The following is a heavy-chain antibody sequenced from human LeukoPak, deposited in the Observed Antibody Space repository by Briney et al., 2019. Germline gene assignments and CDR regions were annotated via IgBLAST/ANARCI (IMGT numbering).Heavy chain of an antibody. CDR3: ASDSPAKDAFDI. CDR2: ISSSSSYI. J-gene: IGHJ3*02. V-gene: IGHV3-21*01. Sequence: GGSLRLSCAASGITFSSYSMNWVRQAPGKGLEWVSSISSSSSYIYYADSVKGRFTISRDNAKNSLYLQMNSLRAEDTAVYYCASDSPAKDAFDIWGQGTMVTVSS. CDR1: GITFSSYS.